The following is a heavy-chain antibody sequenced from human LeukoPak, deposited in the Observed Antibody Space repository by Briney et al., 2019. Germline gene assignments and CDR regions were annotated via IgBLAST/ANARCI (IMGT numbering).Heavy chain of an antibody. J-gene: IGHJ4*02. CDR1: GFTFTSSA. Sequence: SVKVSCKASGFTFTSSAMQWVRQARGQRLEWIGWIVVGSGNTNYAQKFQERVTITRDMSTSTTYMELSNLRSEDTAVYYCAAEFLVTGGDYWGQGTLVTVSS. D-gene: IGHD2-21*02. CDR2: IVVGSGNT. CDR3: AAEFLVTGGDY. V-gene: IGHV1-58*02.